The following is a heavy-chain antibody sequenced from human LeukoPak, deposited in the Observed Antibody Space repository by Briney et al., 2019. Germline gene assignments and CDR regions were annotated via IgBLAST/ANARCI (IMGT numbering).Heavy chain of an antibody. Sequence: PGRSLRLSCAASGFTFDDYAMHWVRQAPGKGLEWVSGISWNSGSIGYADSVKGRFTISRDNAKNSLYLQMNSLRAEDMALYYCAKSLTGHDAFDIRGQGTMVTVSS. D-gene: IGHD7-27*01. J-gene: IGHJ3*02. CDR3: AKSLTGHDAFDI. CDR1: GFTFDDYA. V-gene: IGHV3-9*03. CDR2: ISWNSGSI.